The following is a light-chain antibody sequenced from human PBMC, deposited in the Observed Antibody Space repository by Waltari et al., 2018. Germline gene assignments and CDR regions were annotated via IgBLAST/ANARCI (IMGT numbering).Light chain of an antibody. Sequence: SRAATRESGVAERFSGSESGTVFTLTISSLLGEDVAVYYCQQYDRRRTFGQGTKVEIK. CDR2: RAA. J-gene: IGKJ1*01. CDR3: QQYDRRRT. V-gene: IGKV4-1*01.